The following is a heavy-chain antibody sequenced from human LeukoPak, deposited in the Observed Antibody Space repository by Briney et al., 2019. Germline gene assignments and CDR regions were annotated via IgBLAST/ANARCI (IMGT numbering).Heavy chain of an antibody. V-gene: IGHV3-21*01. Sequence: GSLRLSCAASGFTFSSYSMNWVRQAPGKGLEWVSSISSSSSYIYYADSVKGRFTISRDNAKNSLYLQMNSLRAEDTAVYYCARVSIAAAGTFDYWGQGTLVTVSS. J-gene: IGHJ4*02. CDR2: ISSSSSYI. D-gene: IGHD6-13*01. CDR3: ARVSIAAAGTFDY. CDR1: GFTFSSYS.